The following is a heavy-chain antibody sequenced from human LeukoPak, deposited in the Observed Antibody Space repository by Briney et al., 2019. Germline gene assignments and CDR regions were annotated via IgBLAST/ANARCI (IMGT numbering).Heavy chain of an antibody. D-gene: IGHD3-3*01. Sequence: SETLSLTCTVSGGSISSGSYYWSWIRQPAGKGLEWIGRIYTSGSTNYNPSLKSRVTISVDTSKNQFSLKLSSVTAADTAVYYCARSEFWSGFTFDYWGQGTLVTVSS. CDR3: ARSEFWSGFTFDY. CDR2: IYTSGST. J-gene: IGHJ4*02. V-gene: IGHV4-61*02. CDR1: GGSISSGSYY.